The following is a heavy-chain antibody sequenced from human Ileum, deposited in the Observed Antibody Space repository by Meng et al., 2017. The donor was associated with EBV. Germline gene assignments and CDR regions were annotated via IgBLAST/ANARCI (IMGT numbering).Heavy chain of an antibody. CDR2: TNENGRTT. CDR1: GFSFSRYW. CDR3: SRDLAGSDDD. D-gene: IGHD6-25*01. J-gene: IGHJ4*02. V-gene: IGHV3-74*01. Sequence: GQLGESGGALVRPGGSLRLSCAASGFSFSRYWMHWVRQAPGKGLVWVSRTNENGRTTDYADSVKGRFTISRDNTKNILYLQMDSLRAEDTAVYFCSRDLAGSDDDWGQGTLVTVSS.